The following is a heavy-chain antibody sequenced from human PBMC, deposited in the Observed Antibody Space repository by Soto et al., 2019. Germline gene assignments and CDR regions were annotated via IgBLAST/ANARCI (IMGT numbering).Heavy chain of an antibody. D-gene: IGHD1-20*01. Sequence: SETLSLTCAVSGGSISSSNWWSWVRQPPGKGLEWIGEIYHSGSTNYNPSLKSRVTISVDKSKNQFSLKLSSVTAADTAVYYCARRRNNNHSKIAPGYFDYWGQGTLVTVSS. CDR1: GGSISSSNW. CDR2: IYHSGST. CDR3: ARRRNNNHSKIAPGYFDY. V-gene: IGHV4-4*02. J-gene: IGHJ4*02.